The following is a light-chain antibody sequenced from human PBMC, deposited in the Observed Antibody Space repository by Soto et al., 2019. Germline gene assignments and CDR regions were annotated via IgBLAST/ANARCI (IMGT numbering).Light chain of an antibody. V-gene: IGLV2-14*01. Sequence: QSVLTQPASVSGSPGQSITISCTGISGDVGGYNYVSWFQQHPGKAPKVIIYEGSIRPSGVSARFSGSKSGNTASLTISGLQGADQADYYLRSFTSRNTVPLGGRTKLTVL. CDR2: EGS. CDR3: RSFTSRNTVP. CDR1: SGDVGGYNY. J-gene: IGLJ2*01.